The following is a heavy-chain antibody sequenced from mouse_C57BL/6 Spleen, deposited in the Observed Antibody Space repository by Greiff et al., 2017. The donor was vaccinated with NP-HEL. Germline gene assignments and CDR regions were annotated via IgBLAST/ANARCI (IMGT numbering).Heavy chain of an antibody. J-gene: IGHJ1*03. D-gene: IGHD1-1*01. CDR1: GFSLTSYA. V-gene: IGHV2-9-1*01. CDR3: AQNYGSSPYWYFDV. Sequence: VQVVESGPGLVAPSQSLSITCTVSGFSLTSYAISWVRQPPGKGLEWLGVIWTGGGTNYNSALKSRLSISKDNSKSQVFLKMNSLQTDDTARYYCAQNYGSSPYWYFDVWGTGTTVTVSS. CDR2: IWTGGGT.